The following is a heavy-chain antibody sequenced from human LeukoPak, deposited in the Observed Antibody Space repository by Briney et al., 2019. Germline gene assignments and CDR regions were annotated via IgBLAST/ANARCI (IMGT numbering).Heavy chain of an antibody. D-gene: IGHD6-19*01. CDR2: ISGSGGST. CDR1: GFTFTSYA. CDR3: AKTTLSSGWYVDY. Sequence: PGGSLRLSCAASGFTFTSYAMSWVRQAPGKGVEWVSAISGSGGSTYYADSVKGRFTISRDNSKNTLYLQMNSLRAEDTAVYYCAKTTLSSGWYVDYWGQGTLVTVSS. V-gene: IGHV3-23*01. J-gene: IGHJ4*02.